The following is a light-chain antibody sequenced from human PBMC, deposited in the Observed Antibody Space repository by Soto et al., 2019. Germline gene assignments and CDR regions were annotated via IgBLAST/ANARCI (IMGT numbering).Light chain of an antibody. Sequence: EDVLTQSPGTLSLSPGERATLSCRASQSISSTYLAWYQQKPGQAPRLRIYGASSRATGVPDRFSGSGSGTDFTLTISRLEPEDFAVYYCQHYGSSTGTFGQGTKVEIK. J-gene: IGKJ1*01. V-gene: IGKV3-20*01. CDR2: GAS. CDR3: QHYGSSTGT. CDR1: QSISSTY.